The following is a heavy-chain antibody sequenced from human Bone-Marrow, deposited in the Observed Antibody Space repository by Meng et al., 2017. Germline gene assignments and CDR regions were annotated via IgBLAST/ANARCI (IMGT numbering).Heavy chain of an antibody. CDR3: ARDWDGYNYYDL. D-gene: IGHD5-24*01. J-gene: IGHJ4*01. V-gene: IGHV4-61*02. Sequence: SETLSPTCTVSGGSINSGRDLWGWIRQPAGKGLEWIGRVYNSGNTHYNPSLESRVTISIDTFKNVFSLTLTSVTAADTAVYYCARDWDGYNYYDLWGHGILVTVSS. CDR1: GGSINSGRDL. CDR2: VYNSGNT.